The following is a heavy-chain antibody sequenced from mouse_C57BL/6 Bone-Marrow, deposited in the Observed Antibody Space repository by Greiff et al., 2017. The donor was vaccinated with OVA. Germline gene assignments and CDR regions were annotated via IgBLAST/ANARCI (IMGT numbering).Heavy chain of an antibody. CDR3: TSYYGSRGAMDY. V-gene: IGHV1-5*01. J-gene: IGHJ4*01. D-gene: IGHD1-1*01. CDR2: IYPGNSDT. CDR1: GYTFTSYW. Sequence: EVQLQQSGTVLARPGASVKMSCKTSGYTFTSYWMHWVKQRPGQGLEWIGAIYPGNSDTSYNQKFKGKAKLTAVTSASTAYMELSSLTNEDSAVYYCTSYYGSRGAMDYWGQGTSVTVSS.